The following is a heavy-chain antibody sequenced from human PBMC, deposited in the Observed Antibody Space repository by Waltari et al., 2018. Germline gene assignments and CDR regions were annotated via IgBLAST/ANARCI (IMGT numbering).Heavy chain of an antibody. Sequence: EVQLVESGGGLVQPGGSLRLSCEASGFIFSTYWMHWVRQAPGKGMVWVSRSDNGDWSGTSSAGSGKGRFTISRDNAKNTLYLQMNSLRAEDTGVYYCARDHYYSKDVWGTGTTVTVSS. CDR2: SDNGDWSGT. V-gene: IGHV3-74*01. J-gene: IGHJ6*04. CDR3: ARDHYYSKDV. CDR1: GFIFSTYW.